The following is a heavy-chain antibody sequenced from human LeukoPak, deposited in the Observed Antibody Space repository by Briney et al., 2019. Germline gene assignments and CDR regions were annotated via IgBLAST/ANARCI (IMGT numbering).Heavy chain of an antibody. V-gene: IGHV4-39*01. D-gene: IGHD3-10*01. CDR1: GGAISSSTHY. CDR2: INYGGTT. J-gene: IGHJ5*02. CDR3: ARGWFGESNWFDP. Sequence: SETLSLTCTVSGGAISSSTHYWGWIRQPPGKGLEWIATINYGGTTYYAPSLKSRVTISVDTSKNQFSLKLSSVTAADTAVYYCARGWFGESNWFDPWGQGTLVTVSS.